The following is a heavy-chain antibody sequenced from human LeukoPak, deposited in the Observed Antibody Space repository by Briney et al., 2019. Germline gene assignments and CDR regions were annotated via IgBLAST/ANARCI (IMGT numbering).Heavy chain of an antibody. CDR2: IYPGDSDT. D-gene: IGHD2-15*01. CDR1: GYSFTSYW. V-gene: IGHV5-51*01. CDR3: ARRTEILGYCSGGSCPNLYYFDY. J-gene: IGHJ4*02. Sequence: GESLKISCKGSGYSFTSYWIGWVRQMPGKGLEWIGIIYPGDSDTRYSPSFQGQVTISADKSISTAYLQWSSLKASDTAMYYCARRTEILGYCSGGSCPNLYYFDYWGQGTLVTVSS.